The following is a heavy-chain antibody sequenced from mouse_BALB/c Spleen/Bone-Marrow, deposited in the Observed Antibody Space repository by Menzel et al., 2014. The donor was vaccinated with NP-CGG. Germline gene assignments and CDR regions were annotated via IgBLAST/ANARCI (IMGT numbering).Heavy chain of an antibody. CDR3: ARKYGDY. CDR2: IYPGDGET. Sequence: QVQLKESGAELVRPGSSVKISCKASGYPFSSYWMSWVKQRPGQGLEWIGQIYPGDGETNYNGKFKGNATLTAGKSSSTAYMQLISLTSEDSAVYFCARKYGDYWGRGTTITVSS. V-gene: IGHV1-80*01. J-gene: IGHJ2*01. CDR1: GYPFSSYW. D-gene: IGHD2-10*02.